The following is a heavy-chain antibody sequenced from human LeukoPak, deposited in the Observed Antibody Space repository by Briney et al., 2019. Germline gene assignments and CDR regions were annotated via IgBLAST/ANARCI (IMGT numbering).Heavy chain of an antibody. CDR1: RFTFSSHS. CDR3: ARGSSSSGWSASDY. V-gene: IGHV3-21*01. J-gene: IGHJ4*02. Sequence: PGGSLRLSCAASRFTFSSHSMNWVRQAPGKGLEWVSSVSSSSNYIYYADSVKGRFTISRDDAKNSLYLQMNSLRAEDTAVYYCARGSSSSGWSASDYWGQGTLVTVSS. CDR2: VSSSSNYI. D-gene: IGHD6-25*01.